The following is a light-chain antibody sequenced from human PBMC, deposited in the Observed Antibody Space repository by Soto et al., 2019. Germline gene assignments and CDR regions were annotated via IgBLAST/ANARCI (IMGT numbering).Light chain of an antibody. CDR3: QRYNSYRES. J-gene: IGKJ1*01. Sequence: IQMTESPSTLSASVGHRVTITCGASQTISSWLAWYQQKPGKAPKLLIYKASTLKSGLPARFSGSGSGTECTFTISSLKQDDFSTYYCQRYNSYRESFGQGTKVDI. CDR2: KAS. CDR1: QTISSW. V-gene: IGKV1-5*03.